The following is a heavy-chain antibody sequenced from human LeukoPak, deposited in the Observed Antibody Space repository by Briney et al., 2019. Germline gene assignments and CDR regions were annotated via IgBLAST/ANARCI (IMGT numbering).Heavy chain of an antibody. J-gene: IGHJ6*03. CDR3: AKGGGYEAQYYYYYLDV. D-gene: IGHD5-12*01. CDR2: ISSSSSYI. CDR1: GFTFSSYS. Sequence: GGSLRLSCAASGFTFSSYSMNWVRQAPGKGLEWVSSISSSSSYIYYADSVKGRFTISRDNSKNTLYLQMKSLRAEDTAVYYCAKGGGYEAQYYYYYLDVWGKGTTVTISS. V-gene: IGHV3-21*01.